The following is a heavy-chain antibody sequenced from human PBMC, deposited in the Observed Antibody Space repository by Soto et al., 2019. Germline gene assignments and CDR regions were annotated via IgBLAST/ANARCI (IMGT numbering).Heavy chain of an antibody. CDR3: AHITMVRGVPDY. J-gene: IGHJ4*02. CDR2: IIPILGIA. CDR1: GYPFPSYT. D-gene: IGHD3-10*01. Sequence: GASVKVSCKASGYPFPSYTISWVRQAPGQGLEWMGRIIPILGIANYAQKFQGRVTITADKSTSTAYMELSSLRSEDTAVYYCAHITMVRGVPDYWGQGTLVTVSS. V-gene: IGHV1-69*02.